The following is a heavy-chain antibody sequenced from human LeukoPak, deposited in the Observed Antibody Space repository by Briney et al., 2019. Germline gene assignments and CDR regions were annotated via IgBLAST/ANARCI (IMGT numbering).Heavy chain of an antibody. V-gene: IGHV1-18*01. CDR1: GYTFNNYG. Sequence: ASVKVSCKASGYTFNNYGVSWVRQAPGQGFEWMGWISVYNGQTIYAQKFRGRVTMTTDTSTSTAYMELGSLSSDDTAVYSCARDNCSGGSCYYYGMDVWGQGTTVTVSS. CDR2: ISVYNGQT. CDR3: ARDNCSGGSCYYYGMDV. J-gene: IGHJ6*02. D-gene: IGHD2-15*01.